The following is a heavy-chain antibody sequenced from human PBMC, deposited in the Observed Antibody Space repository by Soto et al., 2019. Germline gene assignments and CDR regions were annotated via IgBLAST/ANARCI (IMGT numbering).Heavy chain of an antibody. D-gene: IGHD1-26*01. CDR2: LYYSGST. Sequence: SETLSLTCTVSCGSISSSSYYWGWIRQPPGKGLEWIGSLYYSGSTYYNPSRKSRVTISVDTSKNQFSLKLSSVTAADTAVYYCVRDIEVGGSYFYSYYGMDVWGQGTTVT. V-gene: IGHV4-39*02. J-gene: IGHJ6*02. CDR1: CGSISSSSYY. CDR3: VRDIEVGGSYFYSYYGMDV.